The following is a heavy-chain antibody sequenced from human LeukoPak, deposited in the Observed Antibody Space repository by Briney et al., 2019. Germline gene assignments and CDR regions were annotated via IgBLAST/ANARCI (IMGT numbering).Heavy chain of an antibody. CDR1: GFTVSSNY. D-gene: IGHD6-19*01. Sequence: GGSLRLSCAASGFTVSSNYMSWVRQAPGKGLEWVSVIYSGGSTYYADSVKGRFTISRHNSKNTLYLQMNSLRAEDTAVYYCARWALTHASIAVAGQPTFDPWGQGTLVTVSS. V-gene: IGHV3-53*04. CDR3: ARWALTHASIAVAGQPTFDP. CDR2: IYSGGST. J-gene: IGHJ5*02.